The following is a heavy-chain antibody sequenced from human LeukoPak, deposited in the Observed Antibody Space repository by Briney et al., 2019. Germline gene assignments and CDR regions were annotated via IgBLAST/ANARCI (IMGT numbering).Heavy chain of an antibody. D-gene: IGHD1-26*01. CDR1: GFTFTNYE. CDR3: ARGAMGFDY. Sequence: HPGGSLRLSCAASGFTFTNYEMHWVRQTPGEGLEWLFYISTSGSIIYYADSVQGRFTISRDNAMNSLFLQMNSLRAEGTGVYYCARGAMGFDYWGRGTLVTVAP. J-gene: IGHJ4*02. CDR2: ISTSGSII. V-gene: IGHV3-48*03.